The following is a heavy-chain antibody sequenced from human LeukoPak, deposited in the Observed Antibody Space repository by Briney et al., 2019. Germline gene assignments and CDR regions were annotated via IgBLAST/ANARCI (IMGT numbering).Heavy chain of an antibody. CDR3: AKDGGLWVSAHWGDS. D-gene: IGHD7-27*01. Sequence: GGSLRLSCSASGFTFSSYAMRWVRQAPGKGLEYISAISSDGDSTYLTDSVKGRFTVSRDDSKNTLYLQMNSLRAEDTAVYYCAKDGGLWVSAHWGDSWGRGTLVTVSS. CDR2: ISSDGDST. V-gene: IGHV3-64*04. J-gene: IGHJ4*02. CDR1: GFTFSSYA.